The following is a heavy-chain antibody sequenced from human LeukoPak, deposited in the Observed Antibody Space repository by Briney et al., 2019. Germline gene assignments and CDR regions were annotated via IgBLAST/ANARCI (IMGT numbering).Heavy chain of an antibody. V-gene: IGHV5-51*01. CDR2: IYPGDSRI. Sequence: KNGASLQISCQGFGYSFTSYWIGWVRPLPGKGMEWMGVIYPGDSRIRYNPSFQGQVTISVDKSISTAYLQWVSLKASDTAMYYCACRDLSSTWSFPWGQGTLVTVSS. CDR1: GYSFTSYW. CDR3: ACRDLSSTWSFP. J-gene: IGHJ5*02. D-gene: IGHD6-13*01.